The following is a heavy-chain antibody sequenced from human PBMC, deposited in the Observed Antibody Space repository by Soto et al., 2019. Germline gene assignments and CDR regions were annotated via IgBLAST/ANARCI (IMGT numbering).Heavy chain of an antibody. V-gene: IGHV4-34*01. J-gene: IGHJ4*02. CDR3: ASVPLTGTTDY. D-gene: IGHD1-7*01. CDR1: GGSFSGYY. Sequence: QVQLQQWGAGLLKPSETLSLTCAVYGGSFSGYYWSWIRQPPGKGLEWIGEINHSGSTNYNPSLKSRVTISVDTSKNQFSLKLSSVTAADTAVYYCASVPLTGTTDYWGQGTLVTVSS. CDR2: INHSGST.